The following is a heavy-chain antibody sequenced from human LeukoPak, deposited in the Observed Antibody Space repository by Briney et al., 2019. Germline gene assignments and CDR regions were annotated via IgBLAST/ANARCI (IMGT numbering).Heavy chain of an antibody. V-gene: IGHV4-59*01. D-gene: IGHD3-3*01. CDR2: IYYSGST. CDR1: GGSISSYY. Sequence: SETLSLTCTVSGGSISSYYWSWIRQPPGKGLEWIGHIYYSGSTNYNPSLKSRVTISVDTSKNQFSLKLSSVTAADTAVYYCARDGGYDFWSGYYHWYFDLWGRGTLVTVSS. CDR3: ARDGGYDFWSGYYHWYFDL. J-gene: IGHJ2*01.